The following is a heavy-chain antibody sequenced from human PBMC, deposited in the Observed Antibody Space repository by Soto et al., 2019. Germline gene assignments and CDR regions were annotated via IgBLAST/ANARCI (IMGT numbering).Heavy chain of an antibody. CDR1: GFTFSSYA. CDR3: ARAWGGPFDY. Sequence: PGGSLRLSCAASGFTFSSYAMSWVRQAPGKGLEWVSSISSSSSYTYYADSVKGRFTISRDNAKNSLYLQMNSLRAEDTAVYYCARAWGGPFDYWGQGTLVTVSS. J-gene: IGHJ4*02. D-gene: IGHD3-16*01. V-gene: IGHV3-21*01. CDR2: ISSSSSYT.